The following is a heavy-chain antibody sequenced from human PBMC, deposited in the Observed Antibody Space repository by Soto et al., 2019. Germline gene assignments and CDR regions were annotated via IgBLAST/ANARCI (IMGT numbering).Heavy chain of an antibody. CDR3: ASWKADDYGDYWFDP. CDR2: IYYSGST. Sequence: QLQLQESGPGLVKPSETLSLTCTVSGGSISSSSYYWGWIRQPPGKGLEWIGSIYYSGSTYYNPSLKSRVTISVDTSKNQFSLKLSSVTAADTAVYYCASWKADDYGDYWFDPWGQGTLVTVSS. D-gene: IGHD4-17*01. CDR1: GGSISSSSYY. V-gene: IGHV4-39*01. J-gene: IGHJ5*02.